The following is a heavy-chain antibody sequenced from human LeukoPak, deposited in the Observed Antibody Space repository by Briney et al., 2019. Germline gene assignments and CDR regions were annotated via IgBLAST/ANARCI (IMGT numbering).Heavy chain of an antibody. J-gene: IGHJ4*02. Sequence: PGGSLRLSCAGSGFSISNYGMNWVRQAPGKGLEWVSGISNSAASTYYADSVKGRFTISRDNSKNTLYLQMNSLRAEETAVYYCAKDLLRFLEWSGIDYWGQGTLVTVSS. V-gene: IGHV3-23*01. CDR2: ISNSAAST. CDR3: AKDLLRFLEWSGIDY. D-gene: IGHD3-3*01. CDR1: GFSISNYG.